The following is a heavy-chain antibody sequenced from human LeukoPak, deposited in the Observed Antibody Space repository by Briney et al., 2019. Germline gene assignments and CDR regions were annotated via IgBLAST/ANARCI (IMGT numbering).Heavy chain of an antibody. Sequence: PSETLSFTCTVSSYSISSGYYWGWIRQPPGKGLEWIGSIYHSGSTYYNPSLKSRVTISVDTSKNQFSLKLSSVTAADTAVYYCARRVVPAAMFDYWDQGTLVTVSS. V-gene: IGHV4-38-2*02. J-gene: IGHJ4*02. CDR3: ARRVVPAAMFDY. CDR1: SYSISSGYY. D-gene: IGHD2-2*01. CDR2: IYHSGST.